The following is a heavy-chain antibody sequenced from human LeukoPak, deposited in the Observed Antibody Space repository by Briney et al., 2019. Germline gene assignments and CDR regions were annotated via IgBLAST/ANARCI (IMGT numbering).Heavy chain of an antibody. J-gene: IGHJ4*02. V-gene: IGHV4-34*01. CDR3: ARAWVGAHFDY. CDR1: GGSFSGYY. D-gene: IGHD1-26*01. CDR2: IYHSGST. Sequence: SETLSLTCAVYGGSFSGYYWSWIRQPPVKGLEWIGYIYHSGSTYYNPSLKSRVTISVDRSKNQFSLKLSSVTAADTAVYYCARAWVGAHFDYWGQGTLVTVSS.